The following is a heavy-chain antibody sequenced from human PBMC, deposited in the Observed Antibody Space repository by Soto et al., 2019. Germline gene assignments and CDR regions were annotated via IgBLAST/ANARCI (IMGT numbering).Heavy chain of an antibody. V-gene: IGHV2-5*01. CDR2: LYWNDDE. CDR1: GFSINTGGVG. Sequence: QITLRESGPTLVKPTQTLTLSCTLSGFSINTGGVGVGWIRQPPGKAPEWLALLYWNDDEWDSPSLRYRLSVTKDASENRVVLTMTHLDPTDTGTYNCAKRRAISNKLFFDHWGQGALVTVSS. D-gene: IGHD4-4*01. J-gene: IGHJ4*02. CDR3: AKRRAISNKLFFDH.